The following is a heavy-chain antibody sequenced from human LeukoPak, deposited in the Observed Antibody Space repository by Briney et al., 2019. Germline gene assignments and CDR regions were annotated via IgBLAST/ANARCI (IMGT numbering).Heavy chain of an antibody. CDR2: IYHSGST. V-gene: IGHV4-38-2*02. Sequence: SETLSLTCTVSGYSITNGYYWGWIRQPPGKGLEWIGSIYHSGSTFYNPSLKSPVTISVDTSKNQFSLKLSSVTAADTAVYYCAREPTYGPETFYKSGFDYWGQGTLVTVSS. CDR1: GYSITNGYY. J-gene: IGHJ4*02. CDR3: AREPTYGPETFYKSGFDY. D-gene: IGHD3-10*01.